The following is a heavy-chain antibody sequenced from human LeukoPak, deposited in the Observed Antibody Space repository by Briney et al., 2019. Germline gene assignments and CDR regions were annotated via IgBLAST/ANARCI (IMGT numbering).Heavy chain of an antibody. Sequence: PGGSLRLSCAASGFIFRDYSMHWVRQVPGKGLEWISLISGDGVTTYYADSVKGRFTISRDNSKNTLFLQVNSMRAEDTAVYYCERVTSSGWYGGFDYWGQGTLVTVSS. CDR2: ISGDGVTT. CDR1: GFIFRDYS. J-gene: IGHJ4*02. D-gene: IGHD6-19*01. V-gene: IGHV3-43*02. CDR3: ERVTSSGWYGGFDY.